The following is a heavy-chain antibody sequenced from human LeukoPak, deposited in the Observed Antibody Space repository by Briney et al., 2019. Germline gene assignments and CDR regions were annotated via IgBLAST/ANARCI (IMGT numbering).Heavy chain of an antibody. CDR1: GYTFTGYY. CDR2: ISAYNGNT. V-gene: IGHV1-18*04. D-gene: IGHD6-6*01. Sequence: GASVKVSCKASGYTFTGYYMHWVRQAPGQGLEWMGWISAYNGNTNYAQKLQGRVTMTTDTSTSTAYMELRSLRSDDTAVYYCARAPAPYSSSSYFDYWGQGTLVTVSS. J-gene: IGHJ4*02. CDR3: ARAPAPYSSSSYFDY.